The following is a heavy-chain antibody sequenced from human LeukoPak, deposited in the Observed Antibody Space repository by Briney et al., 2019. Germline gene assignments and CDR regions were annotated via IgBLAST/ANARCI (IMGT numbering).Heavy chain of an antibody. Sequence: PSETLSLTCTVSGYSISSGYYWGWIRPPPGKGLEWIGSIYHSGSTYYNPSLKSRVTISVDTSKNQFSLKLSSVTAADTAVYYCARVLMTTGDYWGQGTLVTVSS. CDR2: IYHSGST. CDR3: ARVLMTTGDY. D-gene: IGHD4-17*01. V-gene: IGHV4-38-2*02. J-gene: IGHJ4*02. CDR1: GYSISSGYY.